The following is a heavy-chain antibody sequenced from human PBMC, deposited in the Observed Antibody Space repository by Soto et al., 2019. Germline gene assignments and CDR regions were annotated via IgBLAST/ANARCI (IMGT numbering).Heavy chain of an antibody. V-gene: IGHV3-30-3*01. CDR3: ARASGHIYATLHGPFDH. Sequence: GGSLRLSCAASGFTFNRHPLHWVRQAPGKGLEWVAVISHDGNNKYYADSVKGRFTISRDNSMNMLYLQMHGLRTEDTAIFYCARASGHIYATLHGPFDHWGQGALDTVSS. J-gene: IGHJ4*02. D-gene: IGHD2-8*01. CDR2: ISHDGNNK. CDR1: GFTFNRHP.